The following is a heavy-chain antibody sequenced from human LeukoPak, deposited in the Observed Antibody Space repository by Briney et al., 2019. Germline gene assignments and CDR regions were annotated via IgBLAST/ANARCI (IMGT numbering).Heavy chain of an antibody. CDR3: ARAVGGYSSSWYSGDWFDP. J-gene: IGHJ5*02. V-gene: IGHV1-2*02. D-gene: IGHD6-13*01. CDR2: INPNSGGT. Sequence: ASVKVSCKASGYTFTGYYMHWVRQAPGQGLEWMGWINPNSGGTNYAQKFQGRVTMTRDTSISTAYMELSRLRSDDTAVYYCARAVGGYSSSWYSGDWFDPWGQGTLVTVSS. CDR1: GYTFTGYY.